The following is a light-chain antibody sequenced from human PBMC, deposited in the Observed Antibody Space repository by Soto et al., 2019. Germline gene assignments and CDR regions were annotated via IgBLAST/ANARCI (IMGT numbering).Light chain of an antibody. CDR1: QSVGTK. J-gene: IGKJ1*01. CDR2: GAS. V-gene: IGKV3-15*01. CDR3: QQYSSWLWT. Sequence: IVMTQSPATLSVSPGERANLSCRASQSVGTKLAWYQQTPGQAPRLLIYGASNRAAGVPASISGSVSGTDSTLTIASLQSEDFAIYYCQQYSSWLWTFGQGTKVEIK.